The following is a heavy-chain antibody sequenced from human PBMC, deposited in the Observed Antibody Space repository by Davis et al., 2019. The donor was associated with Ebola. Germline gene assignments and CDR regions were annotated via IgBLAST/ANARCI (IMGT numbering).Heavy chain of an antibody. CDR3: ASFSSSSIY. CDR1: GGSISSYY. Sequence: PSETLSLTCTVSGGSISSYYWSWIRQPPGKGLEWIGYIYYSGSTNYNPSLKSRVTISVDTSKNQFSLKLSSVTAADTAVYYCASFSSSSIYWGQGTLVTVSS. D-gene: IGHD6-6*01. J-gene: IGHJ4*02. V-gene: IGHV4-59*12. CDR2: IYYSGST.